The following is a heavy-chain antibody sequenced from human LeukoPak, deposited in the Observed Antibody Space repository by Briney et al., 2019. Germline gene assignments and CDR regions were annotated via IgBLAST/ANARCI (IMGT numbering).Heavy chain of an antibody. J-gene: IGHJ4*02. CDR2: MNPNSGGT. V-gene: IGHV1-2*02. Sequence: ASVKVSCKASGYTFTYYYIHWLRQAPGQGLEWMGWMNPNSGGTKYAQTFQGRVTLTRDTSISTAYLELSSLTSDDTAVYFCARQGSNSSGWYPVDDWGQGTLVTVSS. CDR1: GYTFTYYY. CDR3: ARQGSNSSGWYPVDD. D-gene: IGHD6-19*01.